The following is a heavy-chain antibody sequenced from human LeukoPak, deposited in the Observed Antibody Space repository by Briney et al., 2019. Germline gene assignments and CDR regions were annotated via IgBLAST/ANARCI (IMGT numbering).Heavy chain of an antibody. J-gene: IGHJ4*02. Sequence: PSETLSLTCTVSGGSISSGDYYWGWLRQPPGTGLEWIGYIYYSGSTYYNPSLKSRVTISVDTSKNQFSLKLSSVTAADTAVYYCARGGCSGGSCYSDYWGQGTLVTVSS. CDR2: IYYSGST. V-gene: IGHV4-30-4*01. CDR1: GGSISSGDYY. D-gene: IGHD2-15*01. CDR3: ARGGCSGGSCYSDY.